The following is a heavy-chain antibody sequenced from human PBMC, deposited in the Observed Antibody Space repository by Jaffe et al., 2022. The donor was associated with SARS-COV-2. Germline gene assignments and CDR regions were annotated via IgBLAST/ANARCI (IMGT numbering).Heavy chain of an antibody. CDR3: AKAPLIISTVGNNYFDS. Sequence: EVQLVESGGDLVQPGTSLRLSCAASGFTFDDHAMHWVRQAPGKGLEWVAGISWNSDSTGYVDSVRGRFAISRDNSKNSLYLQMNSLRSEDTALYFCAKAPLIISTVGNNYFDSWGQGTLVTVSS. J-gene: IGHJ5*01. V-gene: IGHV3-9*01. CDR1: GFTFDDHA. D-gene: IGHD4-17*01. CDR2: ISWNSDST.